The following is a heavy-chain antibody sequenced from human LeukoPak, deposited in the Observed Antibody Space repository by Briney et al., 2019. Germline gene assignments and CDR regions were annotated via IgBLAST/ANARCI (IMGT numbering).Heavy chain of an antibody. D-gene: IGHD3-10*01. CDR1: GYTFTNYG. CDR2: ISTYNGDT. CDR3: ARDEDYGSGSRAFDY. J-gene: IGHJ4*02. V-gene: IGHV1-18*01. Sequence: GASVKVSCKASGYTFTNYGINWVRQAPGQGLEWMGWISTYNGDTNYAQKLQGRVTMTTDTSTSTAYMELRSLRSDDTAVYYCARDEDYGSGSRAFDYWGQGTLVTVSS.